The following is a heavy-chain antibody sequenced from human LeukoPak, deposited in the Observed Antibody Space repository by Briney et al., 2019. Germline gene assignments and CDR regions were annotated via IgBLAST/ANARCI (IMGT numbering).Heavy chain of an antibody. CDR2: MNPNSGNT. CDR1: GYTFTSYD. V-gene: IGHV1-8*01. J-gene: IGHJ5*02. Sequence: ASVKVSCKASGYTFTSYDINWVRQATGQGLEWMGWMNPNSGNTGYAQKFQGRVTMTRNTSISTAYMELSSLRSGDTAVYYCAGAPMITKVRGARRGWFDPWGQGTLVTVSS. D-gene: IGHD3-10*01. CDR3: AGAPMITKVRGARRGWFDP.